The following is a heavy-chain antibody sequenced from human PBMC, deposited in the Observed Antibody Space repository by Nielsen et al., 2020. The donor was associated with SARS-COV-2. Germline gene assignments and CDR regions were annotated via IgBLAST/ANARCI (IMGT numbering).Heavy chain of an antibody. CDR2: ISYDGSNK. V-gene: IGHV3-30-3*01. D-gene: IGHD3-10*01. J-gene: IGHJ3*02. Sequence: GESLKISCAASGFTFSSYAMHWVRQAPGKGLEWVAVISYDGSNKYYADSVKGRFTISRDNSKNTLYLQMNSLRAEDTAVYYCARAVVTMVRGDPMDDAFDIWGQGTMVTVSS. CDR3: ARAVVTMVRGDPMDDAFDI. CDR1: GFTFSSYA.